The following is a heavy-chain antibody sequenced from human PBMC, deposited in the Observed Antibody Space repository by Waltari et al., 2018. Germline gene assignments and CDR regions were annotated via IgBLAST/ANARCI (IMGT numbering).Heavy chain of an antibody. V-gene: IGHV3-49*04. J-gene: IGHJ4*02. CDR1: GFSLGDYG. CDR3: TSDIAAAGFDY. Sequence: ESGGGLVQPGRSLRLSCDTSGFSLGDYGMTWVRQAPQERVEWVGYIRKKAFGATTEFAASVKGRFSLSRDDSKGSIYLQMNSLTADDTAIYYCTSDIAAAGFDYWGQGISVTVSS. CDR2: IRKKAFGATT. D-gene: IGHD6-13*01.